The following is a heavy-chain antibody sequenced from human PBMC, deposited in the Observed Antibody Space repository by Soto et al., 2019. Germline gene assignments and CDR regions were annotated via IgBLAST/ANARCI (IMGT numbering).Heavy chain of an antibody. CDR2: IYYSGRT. D-gene: IGHD4-17*01. CDR1: GGSISSSSYY. CDR3: RVWDGDASFYYYYGMDV. Sequence: QLQLQESGPGLVKPSETLSLTCTVSGGSISSSSYYWGWIRQPPGKGLEWIGSIYYSGRTYYNPSLKSRVTISVDTSKNQCALQLSSVTAADTAVYYCRVWDGDASFYYYYGMDVWGQGTTVTVSS. J-gene: IGHJ6*02. V-gene: IGHV4-39*01.